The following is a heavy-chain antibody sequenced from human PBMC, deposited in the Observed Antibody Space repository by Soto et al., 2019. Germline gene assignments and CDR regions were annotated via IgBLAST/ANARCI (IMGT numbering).Heavy chain of an antibody. CDR2: INHSGST. V-gene: IGHV4-34*01. J-gene: IGHJ6*03. D-gene: IGHD4-17*01. CDR3: ARGGRTVTTEYYYYMDV. Sequence: PSETLSLTCAVYGGSFSGYYWSWIRQPPGKGLEWIGEINHSGSTNYNPSLKSRVTISVDTSKNQFSLKLSSVTAADTAVYYCARGGRTVTTEYYYYMDVWGKGTTVTVAS. CDR1: GGSFSGYY.